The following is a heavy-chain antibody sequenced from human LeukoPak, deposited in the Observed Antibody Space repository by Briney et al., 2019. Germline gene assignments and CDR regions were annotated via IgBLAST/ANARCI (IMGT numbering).Heavy chain of an antibody. CDR3: ARDRGLGIYTSDI. CDR1: GFTFRSYG. J-gene: IGHJ3*02. V-gene: IGHV3-33*01. CDR2: IWFDGGEK. D-gene: IGHD7-27*01. Sequence: PGRSLRLSCAASGFTFRSYGMHWVRQAPGKGLDWVAVIWFDGGEKYYADSVKGRFIISRDNSKNTLDLQMNSLRAEDTAVYYCARDRGLGIYTSDIWGQGTMVTVSS.